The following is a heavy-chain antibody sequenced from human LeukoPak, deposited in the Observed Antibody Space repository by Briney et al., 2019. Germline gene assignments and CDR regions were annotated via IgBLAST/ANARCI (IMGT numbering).Heavy chain of an antibody. J-gene: IGHJ4*02. CDR2: ISYDGSNK. CDR1: GFTFSGYW. V-gene: IGHV3-30-3*01. CDR3: ARVSPTGIAAALDY. Sequence: GGSLRLSCAASGFTFSGYWMHWVRQAPGKGLEWVAVISYDGSNKYYADSVKGRFTISRDNSKNTLYLQTNSLRAEDTAVYYCARVSPTGIAAALDYWGQGTLVTVSS. D-gene: IGHD6-13*01.